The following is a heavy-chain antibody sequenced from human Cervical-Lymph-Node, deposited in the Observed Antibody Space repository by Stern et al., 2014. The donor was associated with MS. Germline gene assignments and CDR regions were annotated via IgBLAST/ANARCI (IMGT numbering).Heavy chain of an antibody. J-gene: IGHJ4*02. D-gene: IGHD2/OR15-2a*01. V-gene: IGHV2-5*02. CDR1: GFSLSASGVG. CDR3: DHLEYSTMTWDY. CDR2: IYWDDYK. Sequence: QVTLKESGPTLVKPTQTLTLTCTFSGFSLSASGVGVGWIRQPPGKALEWLAIIYWDDYKRYNPSLKSRLTITKDTSKNQVVLTMTNMDPVDTGTHFCDHLEYSTMTWDYWGQGTLVTVSS.